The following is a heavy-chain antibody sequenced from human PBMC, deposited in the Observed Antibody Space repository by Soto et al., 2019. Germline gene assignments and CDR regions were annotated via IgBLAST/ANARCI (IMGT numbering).Heavy chain of an antibody. Sequence: EVQLVESGGGWVQPGGSLRLSCAASGFTFSSFTMNWVRQAPGKGLAWISYITSSSGTIYYADSVKGRFTISRDNAKNSLYLQMNSLRAEHTGVYYCARGGGSSSWNFDSWGQGTRVTVSS. CDR1: GFTFSSFT. J-gene: IGHJ4*02. V-gene: IGHV3-48*01. CDR3: ARGGGSSSWNFDS. CDR2: ITSSSGTI. D-gene: IGHD6-13*01.